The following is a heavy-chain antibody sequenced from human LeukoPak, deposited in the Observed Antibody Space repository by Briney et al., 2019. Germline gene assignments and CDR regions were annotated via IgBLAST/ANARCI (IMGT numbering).Heavy chain of an antibody. CDR2: INHSGST. Sequence: PSETLSLTCAVYGGSFSGYYWSWIRQPPGKGLEWIGEINHSGSTNYNPSLKSRVTISVDPSKNQFSLKLSSVTAADTAVYYCARGITDYDILTGLVQLWGQGTLVTVSS. CDR1: GGSFSGYY. V-gene: IGHV4-34*01. J-gene: IGHJ4*02. CDR3: ARGITDYDILTGLVQL. D-gene: IGHD3-9*01.